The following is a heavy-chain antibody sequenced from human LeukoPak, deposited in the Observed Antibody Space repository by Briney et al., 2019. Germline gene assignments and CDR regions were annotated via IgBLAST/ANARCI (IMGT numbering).Heavy chain of an antibody. CDR2: ISYDGNNK. CDR3: ARDDPPVPVSGYSYGYGSPDY. J-gene: IGHJ4*02. V-gene: IGHV3-30-3*01. D-gene: IGHD5-18*01. CDR1: GVIFSSYA. Sequence: PGGSLRLSCAASGVIFSSYAMHWVRQAPGKGLEWVAVISYDGNNKYYADSVKGRFTISRDNSKNTLYLQMNSLRAEDTAVYYCARDDPPVPVSGYSYGYGSPDYWGQGTLVTVSS.